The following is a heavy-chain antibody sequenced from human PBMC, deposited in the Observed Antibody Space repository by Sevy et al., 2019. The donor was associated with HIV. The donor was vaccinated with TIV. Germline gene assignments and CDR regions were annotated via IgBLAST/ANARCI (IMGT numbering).Heavy chain of an antibody. CDR2: IYPGDSDT. CDR3: VRLGPITMIVVAGRDDAFDI. J-gene: IGHJ3*02. V-gene: IGHV5-51*03. Sequence: GRSLKISCKGSGYSFTSYWIGWVRQMPGKGLEWMGIIYPGDSDTRYSPSFQGQVTISADKSISTAYLQWSSLKASDTAMYYCVRLGPITMIVVAGRDDAFDIWGQGTMVTVSS. CDR1: GYSFTSYW. D-gene: IGHD3-22*01.